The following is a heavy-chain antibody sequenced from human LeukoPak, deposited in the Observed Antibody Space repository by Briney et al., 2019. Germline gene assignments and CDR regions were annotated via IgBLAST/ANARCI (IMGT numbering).Heavy chain of an antibody. CDR2: ISGSGGST. D-gene: IGHD5-12*01. J-gene: IGHJ6*02. V-gene: IGHV3-23*01. CDR1: GFTFSSYA. Sequence: PGGSLRLTCAASGFTFSSYAMSWVRQPPGKGLEWVSAISGSGGSTYYADSVKGRFTSSRDNSKNTLYLQMNSLRAEDTAVYYCAKGGGYDSNDYYYGMDVWGQGTTVTVSS. CDR3: AKGGGYDSNDYYYGMDV.